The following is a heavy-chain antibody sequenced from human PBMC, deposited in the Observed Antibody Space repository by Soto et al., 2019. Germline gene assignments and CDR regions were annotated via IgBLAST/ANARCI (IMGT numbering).Heavy chain of an antibody. V-gene: IGHV4-34*01. D-gene: IGHD3-10*01. J-gene: IGHJ6*03. CDR3: ARGGREYGSGHSGHYYYYYMDV. CDR2: INHSGST. CDR1: GGSSSGYY. Sequence: SETLSLTCAVYGGSSSGYYWSWIRQPPGKGLEWIGEINHSGSTNYNPSLKSRVTISVDTSKNQFSLKLSSVTAADTAVYYCARGGREYGSGHSGHYYYYYMDVWGKGTTVTVSS.